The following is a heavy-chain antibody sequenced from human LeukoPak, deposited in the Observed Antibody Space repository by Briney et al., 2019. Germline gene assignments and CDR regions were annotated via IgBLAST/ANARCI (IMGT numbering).Heavy chain of an antibody. V-gene: IGHV1-69*13. D-gene: IGHD6-19*01. J-gene: IGHJ4*02. CDR3: AKTRDGPLIAVAGSSDY. CDR1: GGTFSSYA. Sequence: SVKVSCKASGGTFSSYAISWVRQAPGQGLEWMGEIIPIFGTANYAQKFQGRVTITADESTSTAYMELSSLRSEDTAVYYCAKTRDGPLIAVAGSSDYWGQGTLVTVSS. CDR2: IIPIFGTA.